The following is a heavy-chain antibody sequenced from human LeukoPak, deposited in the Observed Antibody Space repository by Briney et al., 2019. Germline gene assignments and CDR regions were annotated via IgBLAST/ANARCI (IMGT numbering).Heavy chain of an antibody. Sequence: GGSLRLSCAASGFTFSSYWMSWVRQAPGKGLEWVANIKQDGSEKYYVDSVKGRFTISRDNAKNSLYLQMNSLRAEDTAVYYCARGRRYCSGGSCTTPCLYFDYWGQGTLVTVSS. J-gene: IGHJ4*02. CDR3: ARGRRYCSGGSCTTPCLYFDY. CDR2: IKQDGSEK. D-gene: IGHD2-15*01. V-gene: IGHV3-7*03. CDR1: GFTFSSYW.